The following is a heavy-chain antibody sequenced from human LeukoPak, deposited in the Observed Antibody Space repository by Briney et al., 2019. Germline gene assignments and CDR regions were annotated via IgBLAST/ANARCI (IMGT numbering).Heavy chain of an antibody. CDR2: VSYDGNTK. CDR1: GFSFSSYA. Sequence: GGSLRLSCAASGFSFSSYALHWVRQAPGKGLEWITLVSYDGNTKYYADSVKGRFTISRDNPRNTLYLQMNSLTAEDTAVYYCVRGGRGKYYYYYYYMDVWGKGTTVTVSS. V-gene: IGHV3-30*04. J-gene: IGHJ6*03. D-gene: IGHD3-16*01. CDR3: VRGGRGKYYYYYYYMDV.